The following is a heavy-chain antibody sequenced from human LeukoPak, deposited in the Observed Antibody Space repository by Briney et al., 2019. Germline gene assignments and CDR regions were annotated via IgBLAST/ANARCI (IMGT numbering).Heavy chain of an antibody. D-gene: IGHD3-10*01. CDR2: IYYSGYT. CDR3: AKHYMGSSYNRALDY. CDR1: GFTFSSYE. Sequence: PGGSLRLSCAASGFTFSSYEMHWVRQAPGKGLEWIGSIYYSGYTYYNPSLESRVTISVDTSKNQFSLKLSSVTAADTAIYYCAKHYMGSSYNRALDYWGQGTLVTVSS. J-gene: IGHJ4*02. V-gene: IGHV4-39*01.